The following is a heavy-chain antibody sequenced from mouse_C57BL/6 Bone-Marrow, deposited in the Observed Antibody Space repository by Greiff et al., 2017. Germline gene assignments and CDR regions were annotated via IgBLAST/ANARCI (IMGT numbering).Heavy chain of an antibody. CDR2: INPSTGGT. CDR1: GYSFTGYY. D-gene: IGHD2-1*01. J-gene: IGHJ3*01. V-gene: IGHV1-42*01. Sequence: VQLKQSGPELVKPGASVKISCKASGYSFTGYYMNWVKQSPEKSLEWIGEINPSTGGTTYNQKFKAKATLTVDKSSSTAYMQLKSLTSEDSAVYYCARRAMGNYVGNFAYWGQGTLVTVSA. CDR3: ARRAMGNYVGNFAY.